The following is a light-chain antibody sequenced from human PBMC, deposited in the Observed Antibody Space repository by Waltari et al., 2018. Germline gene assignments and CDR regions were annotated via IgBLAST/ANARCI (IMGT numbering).Light chain of an antibody. CDR2: DTT. J-gene: IGLJ1*01. CDR3: QSYDSSLSGWRV. Sequence: QSVLTQPPSVSGAPGQRVTISCTGGSSNIGADYDVHWYQQLPGTAPKLLIFDTTNRPSAVPNRFSGSKSGTSAFLAITGLQPEDEADYYCQSYDSSLSGWRVFGTGTKVTVL. V-gene: IGLV1-40*01. CDR1: SSNIGADYD.